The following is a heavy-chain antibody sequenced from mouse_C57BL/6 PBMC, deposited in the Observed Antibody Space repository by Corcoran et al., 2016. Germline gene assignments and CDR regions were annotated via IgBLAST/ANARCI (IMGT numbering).Heavy chain of an antibody. V-gene: IGHV9-3*01. J-gene: IGHJ4*01. CDR1: GYTFTTYG. Sequence: QIQLVQSGPELKKPGETVKISCKASGYTFTTYGMSWVKQAPGKGLKWMGWINTYSGVPTYADDFKGRFAFSLETSASTAYLQINNLKNEDTATYFCARSRYDYAMEYWGQGTSVTVSS. D-gene: IGHD2-4*01. CDR2: INTYSGVP. CDR3: ARSRYDYAMEY.